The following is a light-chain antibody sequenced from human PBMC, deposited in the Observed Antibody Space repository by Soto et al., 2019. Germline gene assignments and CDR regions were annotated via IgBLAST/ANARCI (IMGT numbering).Light chain of an antibody. J-gene: IGLJ3*02. CDR1: SSDVGGYKY. V-gene: IGLV2-11*01. CDR2: HVD. Sequence: QSALTQPRSVSGSPGQSVTISCTGTSSDVGGYKYVSWHQQHPGKVHQLIIYHVDKRPPGVPDRFSCSESGNTASLTISGLQADDEAEYYCFSYTGNYRGVFGGGTKLTVL. CDR3: FSYTGNYRGV.